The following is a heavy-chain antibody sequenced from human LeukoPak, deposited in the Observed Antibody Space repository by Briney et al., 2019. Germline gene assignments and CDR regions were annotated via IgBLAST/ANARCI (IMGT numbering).Heavy chain of an antibody. CDR1: AGSISSSAYY. CDR2: IAYSGST. Sequence: SETLSLTCTVSAGSISSSAYYCGWIRQPPGKGLEWIGSIAYSGSTYYNPSLKSRVTISVDMSKNHFSLRLSSVTAADTAIYYCARLGLVVTATQIDYRGQGTLVTVSP. D-gene: IGHD2-15*01. CDR3: ARLGLVVTATQIDY. V-gene: IGHV4-39*02. J-gene: IGHJ4*02.